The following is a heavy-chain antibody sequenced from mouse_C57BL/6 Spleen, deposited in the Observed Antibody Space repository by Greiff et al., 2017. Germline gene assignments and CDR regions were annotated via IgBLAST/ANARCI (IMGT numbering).Heavy chain of an antibody. CDR1: GYSITSGYY. CDR2: ISYDGSN. Sequence: DVQLQESGPGLVKPSQSLSLTCSVTGYSITSGYYWNWIRQFPGNKLEWMGYISYDGSNNYNPSLKNRISITRDTSKNQFFLKLNSVTTEDTATYYCARESIYYDYDWFAYWGQGTLVTVSA. CDR3: ARESIYYDYDWFAY. V-gene: IGHV3-6*01. D-gene: IGHD2-4*01. J-gene: IGHJ3*01.